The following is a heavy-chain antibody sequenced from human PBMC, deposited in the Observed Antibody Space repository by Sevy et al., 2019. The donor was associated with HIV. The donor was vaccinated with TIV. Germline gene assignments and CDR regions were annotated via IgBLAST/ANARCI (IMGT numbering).Heavy chain of an antibody. V-gene: IGHV3-21*01. CDR3: VRDGWNY. CDR1: GFTFCTST. Sequence: GGSLRLSCAASGFTFCTSTMNWVRQAPGKGLEWVSLMTSSGSYILYADSVKGRFTISRDNAKNSVFLQMNSLRVEDTAVYYCVRDGWNYWGQGTLVTVSS. D-gene: IGHD2-15*01. CDR2: MTSSGSYI. J-gene: IGHJ4*02.